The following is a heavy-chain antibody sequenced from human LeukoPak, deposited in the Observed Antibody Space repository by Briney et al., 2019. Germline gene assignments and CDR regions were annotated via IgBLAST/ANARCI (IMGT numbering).Heavy chain of an antibody. CDR3: AKGQMGSSYCSGGSCHPYYFDY. CDR2: ISGSGGST. D-gene: IGHD2-15*01. CDR1: GFTFSSYA. J-gene: IGHJ4*02. Sequence: GGSLRLSCAASGFTFSSYAMSWVCQAPGKGLEWVSGISGSGGSTYYGDSVKGRFTISRDNSKNTLYLQMNSLRAEDTAVYYCAKGQMGSSYCSGGSCHPYYFDYWGQGTLVTVSS. V-gene: IGHV3-23*01.